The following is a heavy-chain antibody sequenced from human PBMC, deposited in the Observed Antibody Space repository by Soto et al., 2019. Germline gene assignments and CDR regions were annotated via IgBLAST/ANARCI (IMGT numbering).Heavy chain of an antibody. CDR1: GGSISSYY. V-gene: IGHV4-59*01. CDR2: IYYSGST. D-gene: IGHD6-19*01. CDR3: ARAPPGDLYSSGWYSNWFDP. Sequence: PSETLSLTCTVSGGSISSYYWSWIRQPPGKGLEWIGYIYYSGSTNYNPSLKSRVTISVDTSKNQFSLKLSSVTAADTAVYYCARAPPGDLYSSGWYSNWFDPWGQGTLVTVSS. J-gene: IGHJ5*02.